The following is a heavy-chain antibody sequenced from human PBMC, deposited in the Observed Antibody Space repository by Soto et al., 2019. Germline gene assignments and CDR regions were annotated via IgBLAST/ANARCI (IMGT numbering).Heavy chain of an antibody. CDR3: AREGSSSSRGYYYHYGTDV. CDR2: INPNSGGT. CDR1: EDTFTGYY. D-gene: IGHD6-6*01. J-gene: IGHJ6*02. V-gene: IGHV1-2*02. Sequence: ASVKVSCKASEDTFTGYYMHWVRQAPGQGLEWMGWINPNSGGTNYAQKFQGRATMTRDTSISTAYMELSRLRSEDTAVYYCAREGSSSSRGYYYHYGTDVWGQGTTVTVSS.